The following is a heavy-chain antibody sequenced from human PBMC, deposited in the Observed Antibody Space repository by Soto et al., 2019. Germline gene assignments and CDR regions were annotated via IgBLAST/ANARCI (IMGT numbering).Heavy chain of an antibody. CDR3: AKGRRDDVLTGFYLTYFDY. J-gene: IGHJ4*02. Sequence: EVQLLESGGGLVQPGGSLRLSCAASGFTFSNYAMSWVRQAPGKGLKWVSSISGSGDRTFSADSLKVRFAISRDNSRNMLFLQISSLRADDTAVYYCAKGRRDDVLTGFYLTYFDYWGQGTQVTVPS. D-gene: IGHD3-9*01. V-gene: IGHV3-23*01. CDR1: GFTFSNYA. CDR2: ISGSGDRT.